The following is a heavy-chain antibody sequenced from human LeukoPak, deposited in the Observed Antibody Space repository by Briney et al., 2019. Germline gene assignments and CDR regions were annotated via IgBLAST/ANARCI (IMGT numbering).Heavy chain of an antibody. CDR3: AKDISDYGDAFDI. Sequence: GGSLRLSCAASGFTFSSYAMHWVRQAPGKGLEWVAVISYDGSNKYYADSVKGRFTISRDNSKNTLYLQMNSLRAEDAALYYCAKDISDYGDAFDIWGQGTMVTVSS. D-gene: IGHD4-17*01. J-gene: IGHJ3*02. CDR2: ISYDGSNK. V-gene: IGHV3-30-3*01. CDR1: GFTFSSYA.